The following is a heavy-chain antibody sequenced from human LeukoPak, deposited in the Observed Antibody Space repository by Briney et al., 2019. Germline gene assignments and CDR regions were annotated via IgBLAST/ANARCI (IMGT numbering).Heavy chain of an antibody. CDR3: ARDRDVYWFDP. Sequence: SETLSLTCTVSGGSISSYYWSWIRQPPGKGREWIGYIYYSGSTNNSPSLKSRVTISVDTPKTHSTLKLSSVTAADTAVYYGARDRDVYWFDPWGQGTLVTASS. CDR2: IYYSGST. J-gene: IGHJ5*02. V-gene: IGHV4-59*01. CDR1: GGSISSYY.